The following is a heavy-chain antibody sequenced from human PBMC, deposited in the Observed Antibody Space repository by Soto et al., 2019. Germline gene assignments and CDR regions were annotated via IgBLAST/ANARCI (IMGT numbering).Heavy chain of an antibody. CDR2: VYNDGSA. Sequence: SETLSLTCDVSGVSISSGNWWSWVRQPPGKGLEWIAEVYNDGSANYHPSLESRATISVDRSKNQFSLRLSSVTAADTGKYYCARESGGYDSSTRYGLDVWGQGTTVTVSS. D-gene: IGHD6-25*01. V-gene: IGHV4-4*02. CDR1: GVSISSGNW. J-gene: IGHJ6*02. CDR3: ARESGGYDSSTRYGLDV.